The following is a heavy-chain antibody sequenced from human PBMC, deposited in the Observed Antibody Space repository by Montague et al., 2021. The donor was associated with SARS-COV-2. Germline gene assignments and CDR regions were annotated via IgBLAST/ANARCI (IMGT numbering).Heavy chain of an antibody. Sequence: SETLSLTCSVAGGSISSYYWSWIRQPPGKGLEGIGYINYSGSTDYNPSLKSRVTISVDTSKNQFSLNLSSVTAADTAVYYCARNLVVHYWYGMDVWGQGTTVTVSS. CDR2: INYSGST. CDR3: ARNLVVHYWYGMDV. CDR1: GGSISSYY. V-gene: IGHV4-59*01. D-gene: IGHD2-15*01. J-gene: IGHJ6*02.